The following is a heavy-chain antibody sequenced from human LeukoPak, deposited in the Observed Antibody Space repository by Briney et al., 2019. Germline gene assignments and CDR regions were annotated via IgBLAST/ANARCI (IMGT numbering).Heavy chain of an antibody. CDR3: ARDPGPGVNYNWFDP. Sequence: GGSLRLSCAASGFTFSSYSMNWVRQAPGKGLEWVSSISSSSSYIYYADSVKGRLTISRDNAKNSLYLQMNSLRAEDTAVYYCARDPGPGVNYNWFDPWGQGTLVTVSS. V-gene: IGHV3-21*01. D-gene: IGHD1-14*01. CDR2: ISSSSSYI. CDR1: GFTFSSYS. J-gene: IGHJ5*02.